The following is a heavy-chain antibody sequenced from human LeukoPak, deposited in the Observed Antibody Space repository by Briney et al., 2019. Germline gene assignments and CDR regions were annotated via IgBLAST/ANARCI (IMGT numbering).Heavy chain of an antibody. CDR1: GFSFSDYY. J-gene: IGHJ4*02. D-gene: IGHD2-8*02. CDR2: ISSRSTYI. Sequence: PGGSLRLACTASGFSFSDYYMSWFRQAPGKGLEWISYISSRSTYISDADSVKGRFTISRDNAKNLLFLQMNSLRVEDTALYYCARGGTGAFWGQGILVTVSS. V-gene: IGHV3-11*06. CDR3: ARGGTGAF.